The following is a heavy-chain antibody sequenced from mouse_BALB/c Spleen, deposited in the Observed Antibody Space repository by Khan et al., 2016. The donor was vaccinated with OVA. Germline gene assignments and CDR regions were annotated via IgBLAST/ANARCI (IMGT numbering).Heavy chain of an antibody. CDR3: ARGGAAFYRNDGGAMDS. J-gene: IGHJ4*01. D-gene: IGHD2-14*01. V-gene: IGHV9-4*02. CDR1: GYTFTTAG. CDR2: INTHSGVP. Sequence: VQLVESGPELKKPGETVRISCKASGYTFTTAGMQWVQKMPGKGLKWIGWINTHSGVPKYAEDFKGRFVFSLETSASIAYLQITNLKNEDTATYFCARGGAAFYRNDGGAMDSWGQGTSVTVSS.